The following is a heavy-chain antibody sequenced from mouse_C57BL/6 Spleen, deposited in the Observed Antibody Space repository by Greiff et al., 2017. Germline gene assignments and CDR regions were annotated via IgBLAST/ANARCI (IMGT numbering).Heavy chain of an antibody. D-gene: IGHD1-1*01. Sequence: EVKLVESGGGLVKPGGSLKLSCAASGFTFSDYGMHWVRQAPEKGLEWVAYISSGSSTIYYADTVKGRVTITRDNAKNTLFLQMTSLRSEDAAMYYCGRLTTHYYAMDYWGQGTSVTVSS. CDR2: ISSGSSTI. CDR1: GFTFSDYG. CDR3: GRLTTHYYAMDY. J-gene: IGHJ4*01. V-gene: IGHV5-17*01.